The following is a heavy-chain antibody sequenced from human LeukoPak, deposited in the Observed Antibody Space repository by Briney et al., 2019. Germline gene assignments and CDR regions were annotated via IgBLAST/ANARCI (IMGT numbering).Heavy chain of an antibody. V-gene: IGHV3-23*01. J-gene: IGHJ4*02. D-gene: IGHD6-13*01. Sequence: SGGSLRLSCAASGFTFNTYAMTWVRQAPGKGLEWVSSISGSGANTYYADSVKGRFTISRDNSKNTLSLQLNSLRVEDTAVYYCAKEFVAAVGHYFDYWGQGTLVTVSS. CDR3: AKEFVAAVGHYFDY. CDR1: GFTFNTYA. CDR2: ISGSGANT.